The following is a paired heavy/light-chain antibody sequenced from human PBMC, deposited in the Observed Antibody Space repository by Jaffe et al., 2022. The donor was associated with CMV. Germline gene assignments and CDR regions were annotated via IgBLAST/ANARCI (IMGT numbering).Light chain of an antibody. CDR1: SSDVAGYTY. Sequence: QSALTQPASVSGSPGQSITISCTGASSDVAGYTYVSWYQQHPGKAPKLMIYDVSNRPSGVSDRFSGSKSGNTASLTISGLQAEDEGDYYCSSYTSGSTLWVFGGGTKLTVL. CDR2: DVS. J-gene: IGLJ3*02. V-gene: IGLV2-14*01. CDR3: SSYTSGSTLWV.
Heavy chain of an antibody. V-gene: IGHV3-33*08. J-gene: IGHJ4*02. CDR3: ARDSNSGAFDY. CDR2: LWYDGTKK. Sequence: QVQLVESGGGVVQPGRSLRLSCVASGFTFSSYSMHWVRQTPGKGLEWVAVLWYDGTKKYYADSVQGRFTFSRDISKNTLYLQMDSLRAEDTAIYYCARDSNSGAFDYWGQGTLVTVSS. CDR1: GFTFSSYS. D-gene: IGHD1-26*01.